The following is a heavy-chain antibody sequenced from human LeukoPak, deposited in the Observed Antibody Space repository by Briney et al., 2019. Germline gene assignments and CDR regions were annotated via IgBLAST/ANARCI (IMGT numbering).Heavy chain of an antibody. CDR3: ARDGRYDSSGYYDY. CDR1: GFTFSSYS. Sequence: GGSLRLSXAASGFTFSSYSMNWVRQTPGKGLEWLSSISSSRSYIYYADSVKGRFTISRDNAKNSLYLQMNSLRAEDTAVYYCARDGRYDSSGYYDYWGQGTLVTVSS. V-gene: IGHV3-21*01. J-gene: IGHJ4*02. CDR2: ISSSRSYI. D-gene: IGHD3-22*01.